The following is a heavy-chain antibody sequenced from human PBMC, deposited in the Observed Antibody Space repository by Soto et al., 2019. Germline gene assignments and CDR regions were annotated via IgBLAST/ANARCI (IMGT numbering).Heavy chain of an antibody. Sequence: SETLSLTCAVSGYSISSGYYWGCIRQPPGKGLEWIGSIYHSGSTYYNPSLKSRVTISVDTSKNQFSLKLSSVTAADTAVYYCASVTYSGSYYGGLDYWGQGTLVTVYS. CDR3: ASVTYSGSYYGGLDY. CDR1: GYSISSGYY. J-gene: IGHJ4*02. CDR2: IYHSGST. V-gene: IGHV4-38-2*01. D-gene: IGHD1-26*01.